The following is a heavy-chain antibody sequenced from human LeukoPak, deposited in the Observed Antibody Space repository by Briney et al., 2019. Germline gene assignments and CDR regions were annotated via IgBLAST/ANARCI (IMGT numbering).Heavy chain of an antibody. V-gene: IGHV3-23*01. Sequence: GGSLRLSCAASEFLFNNYAMSWVRQAAGKGLEWVSIISITGRSTSYADSVKGRFTISRDNSKNMLYLQMNSLRAEDTAVYYCVKPLVTGRLSGVFEYWGQAALVTVSS. CDR2: ISITGRST. J-gene: IGHJ4*02. CDR1: EFLFNNYA. D-gene: IGHD6-6*01. CDR3: VKPLVTGRLSGVFEY.